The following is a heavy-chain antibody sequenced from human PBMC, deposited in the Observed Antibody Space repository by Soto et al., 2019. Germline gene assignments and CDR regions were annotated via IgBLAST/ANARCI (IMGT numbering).Heavy chain of an antibody. J-gene: IGHJ4*02. CDR3: ARGLNYGDYVNFDY. Sequence: ASVKVSCKASGYTFTGYYMHWVRQAPGQGLEWMGWINPNSGGTNYAQKFQGRVTMTRDTSISTAYMELSRLRSDDTAVYYRARGLNYGDYVNFDYWGQGTLVTVSS. V-gene: IGHV1-2*02. D-gene: IGHD4-17*01. CDR1: GYTFTGYY. CDR2: INPNSGGT.